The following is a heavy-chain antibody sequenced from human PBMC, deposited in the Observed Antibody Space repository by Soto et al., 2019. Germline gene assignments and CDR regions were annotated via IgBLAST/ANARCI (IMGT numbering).Heavy chain of an antibody. CDR2: IRSKAYGGTT. D-gene: IGHD6-19*01. CDR3: TRPGYSSGWVFYYFDY. CDR1: GFTFGDYA. V-gene: IGHV3-49*03. J-gene: IGHJ4*02. Sequence: GGSLRLSCTASGFTFGDYAMSWFRQAPGKGLEWVGFIRSKAYGGTTEYAASVKGRFTISRDDSKSIAYLQMNSLKTEDTAVYYCTRPGYSSGWVFYYFDYWGQGTLVTVSS.